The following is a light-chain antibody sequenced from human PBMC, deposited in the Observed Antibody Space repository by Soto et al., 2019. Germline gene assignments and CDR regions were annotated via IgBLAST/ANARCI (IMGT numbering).Light chain of an antibody. Sequence: QSVLTQPPSASGTPGQRVTIPCSGSSSNIGSHTVNWYQQLPGPAPKLLVYSSNQRPSGVPDRFSGSKSGTSASLAISGLQSEDEADYYCAAWDGSLNGVVFGGGTKLTVL. V-gene: IGLV1-44*01. CDR3: AAWDGSLNGVV. CDR2: SSN. CDR1: SSNIGSHT. J-gene: IGLJ2*01.